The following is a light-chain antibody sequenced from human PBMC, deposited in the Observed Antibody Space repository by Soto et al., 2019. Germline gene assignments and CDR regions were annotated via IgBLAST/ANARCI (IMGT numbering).Light chain of an antibody. CDR1: SSDVGGYSY. Sequence: QSVLTQPPSASGSPGQSVTISCTGTSSDVGGYSYVSWYQQHPGKAPKLMIYEVSKRPSGVPDRFSGSKSGNTASLTVSGLQAEDEADYYCNSYAGSNHFVFGNGTKLTVL. V-gene: IGLV2-8*01. CDR3: NSYAGSNHFV. J-gene: IGLJ1*01. CDR2: EVS.